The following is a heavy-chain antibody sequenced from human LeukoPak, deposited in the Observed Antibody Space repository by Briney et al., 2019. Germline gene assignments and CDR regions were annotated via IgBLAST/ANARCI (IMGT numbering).Heavy chain of an antibody. CDR3: AKAVVGTFNYYDY. CDR2: ISYDGSNK. CDR1: GPTFSNYG. J-gene: IGHJ4*02. D-gene: IGHD6-13*01. Sequence: GGSLRLSCAASGPTFSNYGMHWVRQAPGKGLEWVAVISYDGSNKYYADSVKGRFTISRDNSKNTLYLQMNSLRAEDTAVYYCAKAVVGTFNYYDYWGQGTLVTVSS. V-gene: IGHV3-30*18.